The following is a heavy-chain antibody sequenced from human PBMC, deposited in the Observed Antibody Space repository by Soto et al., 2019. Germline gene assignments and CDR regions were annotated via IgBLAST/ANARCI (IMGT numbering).Heavy chain of an antibody. CDR2: IRSKAYGGTT. D-gene: IGHD6-13*01. CDR3: TRDHGYSSSWYGWYFDL. J-gene: IGHJ2*01. CDR1: GFTFGDYA. V-gene: IGHV3-49*03. Sequence: GGSLRLSCTASGFTFGDYAMSWFRQAPGKGLEWVGFIRSKAYGGTTEYAASVKGRFTISRDDSKSIAYLQMNSLKTEDTAVYYCTRDHGYSSSWYGWYFDLWGRGPLVTVSS.